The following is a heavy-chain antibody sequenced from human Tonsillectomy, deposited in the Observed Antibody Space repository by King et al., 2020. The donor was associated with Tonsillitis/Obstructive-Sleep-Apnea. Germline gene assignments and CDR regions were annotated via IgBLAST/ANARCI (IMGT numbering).Heavy chain of an antibody. Sequence: VQLVESGGGLVKPGGSLTLSCSPSGFTFNNAWMIWVRQAPGRGLEWVGRIKSEADGGTTDYAAPVKGRFTISRDDSINTVYLQMNSLKIEDTAVYYCTTEWTKWDAFDIWGQGTMVSVSS. V-gene: IGHV3-15*01. CDR3: TTEWTKWDAFDI. CDR2: IKSEADGGTT. J-gene: IGHJ3*02. CDR1: GFTFNNAW. D-gene: IGHD1-26*01.